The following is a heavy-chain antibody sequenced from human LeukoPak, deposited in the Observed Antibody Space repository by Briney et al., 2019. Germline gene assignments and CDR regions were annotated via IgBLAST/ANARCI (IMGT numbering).Heavy chain of an antibody. V-gene: IGHV1-18*01. CDR1: GYTFTSYG. J-gene: IGHJ6*03. CDR2: ISAYNGNT. Sequence: ASVKVSCKASGYTFTSYGISWVRQAPGQGLEWRGWISAYNGNTNYAQKLQGRVTMTTDTSTSTAYMELRSLRSDDTAVYYCARGATHLAYYYYYMDVWGKGTTVTVSS. CDR3: ARGATHLAYYYYYMDV. D-gene: IGHD1-26*01.